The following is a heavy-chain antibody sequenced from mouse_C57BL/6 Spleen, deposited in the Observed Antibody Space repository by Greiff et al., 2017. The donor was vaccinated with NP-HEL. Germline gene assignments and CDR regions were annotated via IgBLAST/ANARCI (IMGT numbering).Heavy chain of an antibody. CDR2: IYPGDGDT. Sequence: QVQLQQSGAELVKPGASVKISCKASGYAFSSYWMNWVKQRPGKGLEWIGQIYPGDGDTNYNGKFKGKATLTADKSSSTAYMQLSSLTYEDSAVYFCARYTTVVAHFDYWGQGTTLTVSS. D-gene: IGHD1-1*01. J-gene: IGHJ2*01. CDR3: ARYTTVVAHFDY. V-gene: IGHV1-80*01. CDR1: GYAFSSYW.